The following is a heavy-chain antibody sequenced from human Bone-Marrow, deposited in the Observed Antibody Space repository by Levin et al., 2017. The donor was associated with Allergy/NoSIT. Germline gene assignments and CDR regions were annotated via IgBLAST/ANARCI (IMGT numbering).Heavy chain of an antibody. Sequence: GGSLRLSCAASGFTFSSYAMHWVRRAPGKGLDWVALIAYDGSDQFYADSVKGRFTISRDDSKNTLYLQLNSLRAEDTAVYYCARDFQGGRGVITHLFDSWGQGTLVTVSS. CDR3: ARDFQGGRGVITHLFDS. J-gene: IGHJ4*02. V-gene: IGHV3-30-3*01. CDR1: GFTFSSYA. D-gene: IGHD3-10*01. CDR2: IAYDGSDQ.